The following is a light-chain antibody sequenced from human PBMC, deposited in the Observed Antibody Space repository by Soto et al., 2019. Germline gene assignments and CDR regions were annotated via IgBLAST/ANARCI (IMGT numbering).Light chain of an antibody. CDR2: EVS. J-gene: IGLJ1*01. CDR1: SSDVGGYNF. CDR3: SSYAGSDNYV. Sequence: QSVLTQPPSASGSPGQSVTISCTGTSSDVGGYNFVSWYQQYPGKAPKLMIYEVSKRPSGVPDRFSGSKSGNTASLTVSGLQAEDEAGYHCSSYAGSDNYVFGTGTKVTVL. V-gene: IGLV2-8*01.